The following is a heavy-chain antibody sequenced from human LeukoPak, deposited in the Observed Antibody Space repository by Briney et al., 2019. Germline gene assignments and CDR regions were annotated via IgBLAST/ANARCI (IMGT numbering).Heavy chain of an antibody. V-gene: IGHV3-53*01. D-gene: IGHD4-23*01. Sequence: GGSLRLSCVMSGFSVGTNYMTWVRQAPGKGLEWVSVIYSGDNSYYADSVKGRFTISRDTPKNTLYLQMNSLRAEDTAVYYCARGGYGGEFEGFDYWGQGTLVTVSS. CDR1: GFSVGTNY. CDR2: IYSGDNS. CDR3: ARGGYGGEFEGFDY. J-gene: IGHJ4*02.